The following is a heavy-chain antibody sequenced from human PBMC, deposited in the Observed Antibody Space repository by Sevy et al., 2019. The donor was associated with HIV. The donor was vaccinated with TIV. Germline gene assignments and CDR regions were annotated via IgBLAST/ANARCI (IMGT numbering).Heavy chain of an antibody. D-gene: IGHD2-8*01. Sequence: GESLKISCAASGFTFSKYSMSWVRQPPGKGLEWVSTLSFGCGEINYADSVKGRFTISRDNSKSSGYLQMNNLRPEDTAVYYCAREGCTKPHDYWGQGTLVTVS. CDR1: GFTFSKYS. CDR3: AREGCTKPHDY. V-gene: IGHV3-23*01. CDR2: LSFGCGEI. J-gene: IGHJ4*02.